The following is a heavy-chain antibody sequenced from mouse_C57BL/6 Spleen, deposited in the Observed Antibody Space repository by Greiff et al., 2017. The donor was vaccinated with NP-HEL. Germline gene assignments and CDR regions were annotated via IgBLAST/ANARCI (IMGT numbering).Heavy chain of an antibody. J-gene: IGHJ4*01. D-gene: IGHD2-12*01. CDR1: GYTFTSYG. V-gene: IGHV1-81*01. Sequence: VQLQQSGAELARPGASVKLSCKASGYTFTSYGISWVKQRTGQGLEWIGEIYPRSGNTYYNEKFKGKATLTADKSPSTAYMELRSLTSEDSAVYFCARNDVRYYAMDYWGQGTSVTVSS. CDR2: IYPRSGNT. CDR3: ARNDVRYYAMDY.